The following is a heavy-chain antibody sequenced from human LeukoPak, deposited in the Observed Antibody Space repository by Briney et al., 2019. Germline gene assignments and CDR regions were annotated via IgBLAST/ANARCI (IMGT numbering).Heavy chain of an antibody. Sequence: PGESLRLSCAASGFTVSSNHMSWVRQAPGKGLEWVAVLYSDGSALYTDSVKGRFTISRDNSENTLFLHMNSLRAEDTAMYYCSRDVVGYSYGSYWGQGTLVTVSS. CDR3: SRDVVGYSYGSY. D-gene: IGHD5-18*01. CDR1: GFTVSSNH. CDR2: LYSDGSA. V-gene: IGHV3-53*01. J-gene: IGHJ4*02.